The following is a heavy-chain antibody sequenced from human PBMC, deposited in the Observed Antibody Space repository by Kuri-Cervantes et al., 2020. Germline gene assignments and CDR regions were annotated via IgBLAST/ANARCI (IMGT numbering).Heavy chain of an antibody. CDR2: ISAYNGDT. CDR3: ARVFGFLDARATGTNDAFDI. Sequence: ASVKVSCKASGYTFTSYGISRVRQAPGQGLEWMGWISAYNGDTNYAQKLQGRVTMTTDTSTSTAYMELRSLRSDDTAVYYCARVFGFLDARATGTNDAFDIWGQGTMVTVSS. V-gene: IGHV1-18*01. D-gene: IGHD1-7*01. CDR1: GYTFTSYG. J-gene: IGHJ3*02.